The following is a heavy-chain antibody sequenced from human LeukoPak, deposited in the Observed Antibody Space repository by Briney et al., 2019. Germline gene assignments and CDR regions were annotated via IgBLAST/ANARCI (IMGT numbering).Heavy chain of an antibody. D-gene: IGHD1-20*01. J-gene: IGHJ5*02. CDR1: GFTFSSYW. CDR3: ASPLGITGTTGVSWFDP. CDR2: ISGSGGST. V-gene: IGHV3-23*01. Sequence: GGSLRLSCAASGFTFSSYWMSWVRQAPGKGLEWVSAISGSGGSTYYADSVKGRFTISRDNSKNTLYLQMNSLRAEDTAVYYCASPLGITGTTGVSWFDPWGQGTLVTVSS.